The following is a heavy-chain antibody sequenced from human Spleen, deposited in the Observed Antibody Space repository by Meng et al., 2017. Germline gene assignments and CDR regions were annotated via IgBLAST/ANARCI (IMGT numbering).Heavy chain of an antibody. D-gene: IGHD3-9*01. Sequence: QGEVQRWGAGVVKPSETLSVSCAVSSGAVSSYCWTWIRQSADKALQSLGRIYSSGTNKYNPSLESRVTGSLDTSKDQFSLKLTSVTAADTAVYYCARSYYDVLTGHRHDVFNIWGQGTMVTVSS. CDR3: ARSYYDVLTGHRHDVFNI. V-gene: IGHV4-59*10. CDR1: SGAVSSYC. J-gene: IGHJ3*02. CDR2: IYSSGTN.